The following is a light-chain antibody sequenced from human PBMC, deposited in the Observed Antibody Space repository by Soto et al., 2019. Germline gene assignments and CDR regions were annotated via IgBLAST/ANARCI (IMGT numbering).Light chain of an antibody. V-gene: IGKV1-5*03. CDR1: QSISTW. CDR2: KAS. J-gene: IGKJ4*01. Sequence: DIQMTQSPSTLSASVGDRVTITCRASQSISTWLAWYQQKPGKAPKLLIYKASSLEGGVPSRFIGSGSGTEFYITISSLQPDDFATYYCQQYNTYPLTFGGGTTVEI. CDR3: QQYNTYPLT.